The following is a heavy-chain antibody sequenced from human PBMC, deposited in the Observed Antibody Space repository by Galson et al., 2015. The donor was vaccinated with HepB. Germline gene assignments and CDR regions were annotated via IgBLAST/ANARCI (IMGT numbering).Heavy chain of an antibody. CDR1: GDSVSSNSAA. D-gene: IGHD2-2*01. CDR3: ARSTGDYCSSTSCQKGLRDWFDP. CDR2: TYYRSKWYN. V-gene: IGHV6-1*01. Sequence: CAISGDSVSSNSAAWNWIRQSPSRGLEWLGRTYYRSKWYNDYAVSVKSRITINPDTSKNQFSLQLNSVTPEDTAVYYCARSTGDYCSSTSCQKGLRDWFDPWGQGTLVTVSS. J-gene: IGHJ5*02.